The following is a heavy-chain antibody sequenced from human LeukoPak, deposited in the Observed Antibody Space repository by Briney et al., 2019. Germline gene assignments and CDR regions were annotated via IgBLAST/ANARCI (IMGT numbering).Heavy chain of an antibody. V-gene: IGHV3-21*01. J-gene: IGHJ4*02. CDR3: ARDRLSSWYSRYFGY. CDR2: ISSSSSYI. CDR1: GFTFSSYS. D-gene: IGHD6-13*01. Sequence: PGGSLRLSCAASGFTFSSYSMNWVRQAPGKGLEWVSSISSSSSYIYYADSVKGRFTISRDNAENSLYLQMNSLRAEDTAVYYCARDRLSSWYSRYFGYWGQGTLVTVSS.